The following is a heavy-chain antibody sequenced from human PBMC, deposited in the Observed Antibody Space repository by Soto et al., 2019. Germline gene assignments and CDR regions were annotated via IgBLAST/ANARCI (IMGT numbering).Heavy chain of an antibody. CDR1: GGSMSSYY. J-gene: IGHJ1*01. Sequence: SETLSLTCTVSGGSMSSYYWTWLRQSPGRGLEWIGYISYSGSTYYNPSLKSRVTISADTSKNQFSLRMNSMIAADTAVYYCAREYCSGGSCYQYFQHWGQGTLVTVSS. CDR3: AREYCSGGSCYQYFQH. V-gene: IGHV4-59*01. CDR2: ISYSGST. D-gene: IGHD2-15*01.